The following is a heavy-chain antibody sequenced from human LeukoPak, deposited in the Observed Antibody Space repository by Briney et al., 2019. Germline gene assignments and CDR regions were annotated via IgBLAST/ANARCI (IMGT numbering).Heavy chain of an antibody. CDR1: GFTFSSYW. D-gene: IGHD3-3*01. V-gene: IGHV3-74*01. CDR2: INSDGSST. CDR3: AREQTYYDFWSGYYTVGWFGP. J-gene: IGHJ5*02. Sequence: PGGSLRLSCAASGFTFSSYWMHWVRQAPGKGLVWVSRINSDGSSTSYADSVKGRFTISRDNAKNTLYLQMNSLRAEDTAVYYCAREQTYYDFWSGYYTVGWFGPWGQGTLVTVSS.